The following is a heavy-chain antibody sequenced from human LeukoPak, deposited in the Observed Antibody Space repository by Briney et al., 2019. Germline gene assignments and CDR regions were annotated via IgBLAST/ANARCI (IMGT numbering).Heavy chain of an antibody. V-gene: IGHV3-21*01. J-gene: IGHJ4*02. CDR2: ISNIGTSI. CDR1: GFTFSRYS. CDR3: APEDTAMVEHLDFDY. D-gene: IGHD5-18*01. Sequence: PGGSLRLSCAVSGFTFSRYSMNWVRQAPGRGLEWVSSISNIGTSIYYADSVKGRFTISRDNAKNSLYLQMDSLRAEDTAVYYCAPEDTAMVEHLDFDYWGQGTLITVSS.